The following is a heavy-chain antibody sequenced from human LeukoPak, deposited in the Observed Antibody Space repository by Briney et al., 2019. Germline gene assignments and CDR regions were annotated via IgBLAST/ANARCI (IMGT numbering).Heavy chain of an antibody. Sequence: SETLSLTCAVYGGSFSGYYWSWIRQPPGKGLEWIGEINHSGSTNYNPSLKSRVTISVDTSKNQFSLKLSSVTAADTAVYYCARGVIGHDYWGQGTLVTVSS. CDR3: ARGVIGHDY. CDR2: INHSGST. V-gene: IGHV4-34*01. J-gene: IGHJ4*02. CDR1: GGSFSGYY. D-gene: IGHD2-21*01.